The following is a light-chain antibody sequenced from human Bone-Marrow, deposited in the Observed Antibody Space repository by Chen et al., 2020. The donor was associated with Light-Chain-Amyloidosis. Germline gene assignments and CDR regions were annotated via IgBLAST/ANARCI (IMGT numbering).Light chain of an antibody. Sequence: SYVLTQPSSVSVATGQTATTACGGNNSGSTSVHWYQPTPGQAPLLVVYDDSDRPSGIPERLSGSNSGNTATLTISRVEAGDEADYYCQVWDRSSDRPVFGGGTKLTVL. V-gene: IGLV3-21*02. J-gene: IGLJ3*02. CDR1: NSGSTS. CDR2: DDS. CDR3: QVWDRSSDRPV.